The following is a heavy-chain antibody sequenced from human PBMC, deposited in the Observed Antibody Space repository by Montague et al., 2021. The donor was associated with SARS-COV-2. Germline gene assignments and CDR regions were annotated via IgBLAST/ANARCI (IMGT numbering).Heavy chain of an antibody. Sequence: PALVKPTQTLTLTCTFSGFSLTTSGMCVRWIRQSPGKALEWLALINWHDEKYYSTSLKASLTISKDTSKNQVVLTMTNMDPLDTATYYCARTPHGYYSAIFDYWGQGILVTVSP. V-gene: IGHV2-70*01. CDR2: INWHDEK. CDR3: ARTPHGYYSAIFDY. J-gene: IGHJ4*02. CDR1: GFSLTTSGMC. D-gene: IGHD4-17*01.